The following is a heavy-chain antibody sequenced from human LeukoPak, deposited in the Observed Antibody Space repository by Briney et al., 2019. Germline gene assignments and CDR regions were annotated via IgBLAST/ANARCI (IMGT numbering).Heavy chain of an antibody. Sequence: ASVKVSCKASGYTFTNYGFNWVRQAPGQGLGWMGWISAYNGNTNYAQKVQGRVTMTTDTSTNTAYMELRSLRSDDTAVYYCARWDRSTAATFDFWGQGTPVTVSS. CDR3: ARWDRSTAATFDF. CDR1: GYTFTNYG. CDR2: ISAYNGNT. D-gene: IGHD2-15*01. V-gene: IGHV1-18*01. J-gene: IGHJ4*02.